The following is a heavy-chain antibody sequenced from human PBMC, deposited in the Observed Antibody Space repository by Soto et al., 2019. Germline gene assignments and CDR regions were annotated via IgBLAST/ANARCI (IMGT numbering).Heavy chain of an antibody. Sequence: GGSLRLSCAASGFTFSSYAMHWVFQAPGKGLEWVAVISYDGSNKYYADSVKGRFTISRDNSKNTLYLQMNSLRAEDTAVYYCARDTYYDFWSGYFRRNYYYGMDVWGQGTTVTVSS. V-gene: IGHV3-30-3*01. D-gene: IGHD3-3*01. CDR3: ARDTYYDFWSGYFRRNYYYGMDV. CDR1: GFTFSSYA. J-gene: IGHJ6*02. CDR2: ISYDGSNK.